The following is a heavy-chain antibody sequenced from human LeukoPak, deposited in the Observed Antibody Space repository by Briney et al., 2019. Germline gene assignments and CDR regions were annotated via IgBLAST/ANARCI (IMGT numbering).Heavy chain of an antibody. J-gene: IGHJ4*02. CDR2: ISTSGST. V-gene: IGHV4-4*07. CDR1: GGSLSSYY. Sequence: PSETLSLTCSVSGGSLSSYYWSWIPHPAGEGLEWIGRISTSGSTNYNPSLKSRVTMSLDTSKNQFSLKLSSVTAADTAVYYCAGTTVTGDYWGQGTLVTVSS. D-gene: IGHD4-17*01. CDR3: AGTTVTGDY.